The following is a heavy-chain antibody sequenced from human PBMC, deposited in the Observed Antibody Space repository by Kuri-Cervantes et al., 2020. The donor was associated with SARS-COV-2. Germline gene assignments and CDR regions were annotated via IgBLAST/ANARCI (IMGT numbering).Heavy chain of an antibody. CDR1: GGSISSYY. CDR3: ARDLGYNWNYVLDY. V-gene: IGHV4-59*12. Sequence: SETLSLTCTVSGGSISSYYWSWIQQPPGKGLEWIGYIYYSGSTNYNPSLKSRVTISVDTSKNQFSLKLSSVTAADTAVYYCARDLGYNWNYVLDYWGQGTLVTVSS. D-gene: IGHD1-7*01. J-gene: IGHJ4*02. CDR2: IYYSGST.